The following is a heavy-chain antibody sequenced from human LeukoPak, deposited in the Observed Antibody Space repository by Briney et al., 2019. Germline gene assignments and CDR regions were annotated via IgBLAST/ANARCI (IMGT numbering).Heavy chain of an antibody. V-gene: IGHV1-8*03. Sequence: ASVKVSCKASGYTFTSYDINWVRQATGQGLEWMGWMNPNSGNTGYAQKFQGRVTITRNTSISTAFMELSSLRSEDTAVYYCARAYCSGGSCYYYYGMDVWGQGTTVTVSS. CDR1: GYTFTSYD. CDR3: ARAYCSGGSCYYYYGMDV. D-gene: IGHD2-15*01. CDR2: MNPNSGNT. J-gene: IGHJ6*02.